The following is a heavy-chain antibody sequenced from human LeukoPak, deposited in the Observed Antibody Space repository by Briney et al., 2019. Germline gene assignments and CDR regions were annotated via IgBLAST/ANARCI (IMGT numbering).Heavy chain of an antibody. CDR3: AREVSAAVPD. J-gene: IGHJ4*02. D-gene: IGHD6-13*01. CDR1: XXXFSDYY. V-gene: IGHV3-11*01. CDR2: ISSSGSTI. Sequence: PGGSLRLSCAXSXXXFSDYYMSWIRQAPGKGLEWVSYISSSGSTIYYADSVKGRFTISRDNAKNSLYLQMNSLRTEDTAVYYCAREVSAAVPDWGQGTLVTVSS.